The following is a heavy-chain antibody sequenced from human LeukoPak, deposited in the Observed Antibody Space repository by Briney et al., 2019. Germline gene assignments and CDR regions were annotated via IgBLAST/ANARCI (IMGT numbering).Heavy chain of an antibody. Sequence: ASVKVSCKASGYTFTSYGISWVRQAPGQGLEWMGWISAYNGNTNYAQKLQGRVTMTRDTSTSTVYMELSSLRSEDTAVYYCATSSADPEVFDYWGQGTLVTVSS. CDR3: ATSSADPEVFDY. CDR2: ISAYNGNT. J-gene: IGHJ4*02. CDR1: GYTFTSYG. V-gene: IGHV1-18*01.